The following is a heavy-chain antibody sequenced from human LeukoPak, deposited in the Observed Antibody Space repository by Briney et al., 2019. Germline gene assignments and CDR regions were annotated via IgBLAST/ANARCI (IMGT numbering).Heavy chain of an antibody. CDR1: GFTFSSYS. Sequence: GSLRLSCAASGFTFSSYSMNWVRQAPGKGLEWVSYISSSSSTIYCADSVKGRFTISRDNAKNSLYLQMNSLRAEDTAVYYCASRAGAGNSFDIWGQGTMVTVSS. CDR3: ASRAGAGNSFDI. CDR2: ISSSSSTI. V-gene: IGHV3-48*01. J-gene: IGHJ3*02. D-gene: IGHD6-13*01.